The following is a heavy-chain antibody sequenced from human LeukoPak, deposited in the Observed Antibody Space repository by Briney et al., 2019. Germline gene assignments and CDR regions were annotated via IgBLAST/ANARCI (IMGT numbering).Heavy chain of an antibody. V-gene: IGHV4-34*01. Sequence: SETLSLTCAVYGGSFSGYYWSWIRQPPEKGLEWIGEINHSGSTNYNPSLKSRVTISVDTSKNQFSLKLSSVTAADTAVYYCATYIVGATQAWGQGTLVTVSS. CDR3: ATYIVGATQA. CDR1: GGSFSGYY. D-gene: IGHD1-26*01. CDR2: INHSGST. J-gene: IGHJ5*02.